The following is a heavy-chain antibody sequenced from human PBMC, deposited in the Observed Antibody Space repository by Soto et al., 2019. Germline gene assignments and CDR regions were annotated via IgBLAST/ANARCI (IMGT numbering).Heavy chain of an antibody. CDR2: IYYTGHT. Sequence: SETLSLTCSVSGVSINSGGYYWSWILHHPGKGLEWIGYIYYTGHTFYNASLKSRVAMSLDTSKNQFSLKLSSVTAADTAVYFFSRWSELEGDALDIWGQGTMVTVSS. J-gene: IGHJ3*02. V-gene: IGHV4-31*03. CDR1: GVSINSGGYY. D-gene: IGHD1-1*01. CDR3: SRWSELEGDALDI.